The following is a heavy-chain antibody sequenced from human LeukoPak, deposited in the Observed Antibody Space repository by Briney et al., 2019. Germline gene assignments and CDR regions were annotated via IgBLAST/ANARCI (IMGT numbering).Heavy chain of an antibody. Sequence: PSETLSLTCTVAGGSISSGGHYWSWIRQHPGKGLEWIGYIYYSGSTYYNPSLKSRVTISVDTSKNQFSLKLSSVTAADTAVYYCARGAILTGLDYWGQGTLVTVSS. J-gene: IGHJ4*02. CDR1: GGSISSGGHY. CDR2: IYYSGST. D-gene: IGHD3-9*01. V-gene: IGHV4-31*03. CDR3: ARGAILTGLDY.